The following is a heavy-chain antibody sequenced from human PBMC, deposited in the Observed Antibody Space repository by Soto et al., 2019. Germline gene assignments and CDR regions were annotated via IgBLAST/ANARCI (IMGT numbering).Heavy chain of an antibody. D-gene: IGHD6-19*01. J-gene: IGHJ5*02. Sequence: ASVKVSCKASGYTFTSYAMHWVRQAAGQRLEWMGWINAGNGNTKYSQKFQGSVTITRDTSATTAYMELSSLRSEDTAVYYCARVVAVAGTGWFDPWGQGTLVTVSS. CDR2: INAGNGNT. V-gene: IGHV1-3*01. CDR3: ARVVAVAGTGWFDP. CDR1: GYTFTSYA.